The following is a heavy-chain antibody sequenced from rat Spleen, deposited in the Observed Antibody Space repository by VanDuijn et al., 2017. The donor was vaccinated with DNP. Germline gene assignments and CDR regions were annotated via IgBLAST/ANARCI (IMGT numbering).Heavy chain of an antibody. CDR2: ISPSGGDT. D-gene: IGHD2-6*01. Sequence: EVQLVESGGGLVQPGRSLKLSCAVSGFIFSNYGMHWIRQAPTQGLEWVGSISPSGGDTYYRDSVKGRFTISRDNAKSTLYLQMDSLRSEDTATYYCATLSRGWFAYWGQGTLVTVSS. V-gene: IGHV5-19*01. CDR1: GFIFSNYG. CDR3: ATLSRGWFAY. J-gene: IGHJ3*01.